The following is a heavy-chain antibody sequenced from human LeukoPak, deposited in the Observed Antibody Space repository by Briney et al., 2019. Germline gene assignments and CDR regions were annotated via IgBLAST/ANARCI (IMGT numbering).Heavy chain of an antibody. D-gene: IGHD1-7*01. V-gene: IGHV4-34*01. CDR1: GFTFSTYS. Sequence: GSLRLSCAASGFTFSTYSMTWIRQPPGKGLEWIGEINHSGSTNYNPSLKSRVTISVDTSKNQFSLKLSSVTAADTAVYYCASKLRFRTHLQHWGQGTLVTVSS. CDR2: INHSGST. J-gene: IGHJ1*01. CDR3: ASKLRFRTHLQH.